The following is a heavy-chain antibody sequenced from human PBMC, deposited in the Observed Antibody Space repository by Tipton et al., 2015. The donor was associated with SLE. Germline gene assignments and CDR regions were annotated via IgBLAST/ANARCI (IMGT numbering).Heavy chain of an antibody. D-gene: IGHD5-12*01. Sequence: TLSLTCTVSGGSISSDDYYWTWIRQHPGKGLEWIGHISYSGSPYYNPSLRSRVTMSVDTSKNHFSLKLSSVTAADTAVYYCARGGVGGYDYFDFWGPGTLVTVSS. J-gene: IGHJ4*02. CDR2: ISYSGSP. V-gene: IGHV4-31*03. CDR3: ARGGVGGYDYFDF. CDR1: GGSISSDDYY.